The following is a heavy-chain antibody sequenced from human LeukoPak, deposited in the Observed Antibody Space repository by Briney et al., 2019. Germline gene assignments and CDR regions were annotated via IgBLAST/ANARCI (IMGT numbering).Heavy chain of an antibody. CDR3: ARDHSYCSSTSCYENWFDP. J-gene: IGHJ5*02. D-gene: IGHD2-2*01. V-gene: IGHV1-2*02. Sequence: GASAKVSCKASGYTFTGYYMHWVRQAPGQGLEWMGWINPNSGGTNYAQKFQGRVTMTRDTSISTAYMELSRLRSDDTAVYYCARDHSYCSSTSCYENWFDPWGQGTLVTVSS. CDR1: GYTFTGYY. CDR2: INPNSGGT.